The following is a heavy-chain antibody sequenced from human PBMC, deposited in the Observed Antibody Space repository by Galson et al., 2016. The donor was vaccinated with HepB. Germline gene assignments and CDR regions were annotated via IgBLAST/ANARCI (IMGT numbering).Heavy chain of an antibody. D-gene: IGHD3-10*01. CDR2: IYPGDSDT. J-gene: IGHJ6*02. CDR3: ARLPYGSGTYCNTWEQYNGMDV. CDR1: GYSFNNYW. V-gene: IGHV5-51*03. Sequence: QSGAEVKKPGESLKISCKGSGYSFNNYWVAWVRQMPGKGLEWMGVIYPGDSDTRYSPSFQGQVTISADKSSNTAYLQWSSLKASDTAMYYCARLPYGSGTYCNTWEQYNGMDVWGQGTTVTVSS.